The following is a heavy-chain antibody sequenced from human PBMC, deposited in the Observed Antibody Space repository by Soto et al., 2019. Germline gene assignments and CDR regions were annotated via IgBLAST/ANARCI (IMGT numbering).Heavy chain of an antibody. D-gene: IGHD6-19*01. CDR1: GFTFSSYA. CDR3: ARDQRFRADSSGWYGVGPHYYGMDV. J-gene: IGHJ6*02. CDR2: ISYDGSNK. V-gene: IGHV3-30-3*01. Sequence: PGGSLRLSCAASGFTFSSYAMHWVRQAPGKGLEWVAVISYDGSNKYYADSVKGRFTISRDNSKNTLYLQMNSLRAEDTAVYYCARDQRFRADSSGWYGVGPHYYGMDVWGQGTTVTVSS.